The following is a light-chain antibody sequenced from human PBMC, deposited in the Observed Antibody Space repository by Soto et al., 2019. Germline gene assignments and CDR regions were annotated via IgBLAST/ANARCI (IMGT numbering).Light chain of an antibody. V-gene: IGKV3-15*01. CDR2: DVS. J-gene: IGKJ5*01. CDR1: QSVSNN. Sequence: EIVLTQSPGTLSLSPWEIATLSCRASQSVSNNYLAWYQQKPGQAPRLLIYDVSTRATGVPARFSGSGSGTEFTLTISSPQSEDFAVYYCQQYNNWPPTFGQGTRLEIK. CDR3: QQYNNWPPT.